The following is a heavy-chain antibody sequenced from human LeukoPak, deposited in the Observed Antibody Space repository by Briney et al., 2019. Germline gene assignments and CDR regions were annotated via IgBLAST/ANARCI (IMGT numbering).Heavy chain of an antibody. J-gene: IGHJ6*02. CDR2: TSYSGST. CDR1: GGSINNSY. D-gene: IGHD1-26*01. V-gene: IGHV4-59*08. CDR3: ERTVSGDYSGMDA. Sequence: PSETLSLTCTVSGGSINNSYWSWVRQPPGKGLEWMGYTSYSGSTNYNPSLKKRVTISVDTSTDQFSLRLISVPAADPAVYYCERTVSGDYSGMDAWGQGTTVTVSS.